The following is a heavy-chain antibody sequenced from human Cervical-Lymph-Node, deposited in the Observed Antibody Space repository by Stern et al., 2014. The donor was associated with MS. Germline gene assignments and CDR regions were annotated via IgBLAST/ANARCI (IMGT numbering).Heavy chain of an antibody. D-gene: IGHD4-11*01. J-gene: IGHJ4*02. V-gene: IGHV1-3*01. CDR3: ARQPDYSDFLDF. CDR1: GYNFIDHA. Sequence: QVQLVQSEAEVKKPGASMTISCKTSGYNFIDHAIHWVRQAPGQRIEWMWWINCVPVTTTYSQKFQGRVSFTRDKAASAAYMDLSSLSPDDTAVYYCARQPDYSDFLDFWGQGTLVTVSS. CDR2: INCVPVTT.